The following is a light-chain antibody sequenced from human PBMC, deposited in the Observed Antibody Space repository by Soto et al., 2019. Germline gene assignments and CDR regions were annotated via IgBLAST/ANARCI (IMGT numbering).Light chain of an antibody. CDR3: QQRSNWPPFT. CDR1: QSVDNY. Sequence: EIVLTQSPDTLSLSPGERATLACRASQSVDNYLAWYQQRPGQAPRLLIYDASNRASGIPARFSGSGSGTDFTLTISSLEPEDFAVYYCQQRSNWPPFTFGPGTKVDIK. J-gene: IGKJ3*01. V-gene: IGKV3-11*01. CDR2: DAS.